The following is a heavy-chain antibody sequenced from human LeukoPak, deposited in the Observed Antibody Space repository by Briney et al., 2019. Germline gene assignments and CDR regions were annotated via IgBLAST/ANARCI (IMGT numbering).Heavy chain of an antibody. D-gene: IGHD6-6*01. CDR2: ISSSSSTI. CDR1: AFTFSTYS. CDR3: ARDAVGARYFVY. Sequence: GGSLRLSCAASAFTFSTYSMNWVRQAPGKGLEWVSYISSSSSTIHYADSVKGRFTISRDNARNSLYLQMNSLRAEDTAVYYCARDAVGARYFVYWGQGTLVTVSS. V-gene: IGHV3-48*01. J-gene: IGHJ4*02.